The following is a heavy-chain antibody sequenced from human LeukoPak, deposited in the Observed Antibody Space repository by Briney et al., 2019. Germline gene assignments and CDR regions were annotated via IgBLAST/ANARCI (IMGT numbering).Heavy chain of an antibody. Sequence: GGSLRLSCAASGFTFSSYGMHWVRQAPGKGLEWVAVIWYDGSNKYYADSVKGRFTISRDNSKNTLYLQMNSLRAEDTAVYYCARGDSPISNVGFGELLYDYWGQGTLVTVSS. CDR2: IWYDGSNK. D-gene: IGHD3-10*01. CDR1: GFTFSSYG. V-gene: IGHV3-33*01. CDR3: ARGDSPISNVGFGELLYDY. J-gene: IGHJ4*02.